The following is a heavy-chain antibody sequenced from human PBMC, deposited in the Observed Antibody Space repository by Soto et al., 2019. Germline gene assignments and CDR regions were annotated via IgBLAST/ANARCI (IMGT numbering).Heavy chain of an antibody. CDR1: GGSFTGYV. J-gene: IGHJ6*02. V-gene: IGHV4-34*01. CDR3: ARISREYSHNGRFYYSGMDV. Sequence: PSETLCLTWDVYGGSFTGYVWSWVRQPPGKGLEWIGEIYHSGSTNHNPSFKSRVTISVDNPKKQFSLKLTSVTAADTAVYYCARISREYSHNGRFYYSGMDVWGQGTTVTVSS. D-gene: IGHD4-4*01. CDR2: IYHSGST.